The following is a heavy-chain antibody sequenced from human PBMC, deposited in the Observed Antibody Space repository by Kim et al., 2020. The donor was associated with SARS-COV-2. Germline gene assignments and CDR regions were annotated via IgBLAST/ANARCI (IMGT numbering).Heavy chain of an antibody. V-gene: IGHV4-39*01. CDR2: IYYSGSA. D-gene: IGHD6-19*01. Sequence: SETLSLTCTVSGGSISSSSSYWDWIRQPPGKGLEWIGSIYYSGSAYYNPSLKSRVTISVDTSKNQFSLKLSSVTAADTAVYYCAIQKQCLSPLDYWAQGT. CDR1: GGSISSSSSY. CDR3: AIQKQCLSPLDY. J-gene: IGHJ4*02.